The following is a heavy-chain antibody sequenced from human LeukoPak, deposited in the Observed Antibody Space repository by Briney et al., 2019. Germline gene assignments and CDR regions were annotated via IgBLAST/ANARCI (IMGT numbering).Heavy chain of an antibody. V-gene: IGHV3-66*04. CDR1: GFTVSSNY. CDR2: IYSGGRT. J-gene: IGHJ4*02. D-gene: IGHD6-13*01. CDR3: ASQLSSSWRGFDY. Sequence: PGGSLRLSCAASGFTVSSNYMSWVRQAPGKGLEWVSVIYSGGRTYYADSVKGRFTISRDNSKNTLYLQMNSLRAEDTAVYYCASQLSSSWRGFDYWGQGTLVTVSS.